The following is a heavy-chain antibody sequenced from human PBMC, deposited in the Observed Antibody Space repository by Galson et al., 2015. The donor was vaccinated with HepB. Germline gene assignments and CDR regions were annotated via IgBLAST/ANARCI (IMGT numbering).Heavy chain of an antibody. CDR2: TWSDGSKK. D-gene: IGHD5-18*01. CDR1: GFTFSSFG. V-gene: IGHV3-33*06. J-gene: IGHJ6*02. CDR3: AKGYSYGSPYGMDV. Sequence: SLRLSYAASGFTFSSFGMHWVRQAPGKGLEWVAGTWSDGSKKFYADSVQGRFTISRDNSKNTLYLQMNSLRAEDTAVYYCAKGYSYGSPYGMDVWGQGTTVTVSS.